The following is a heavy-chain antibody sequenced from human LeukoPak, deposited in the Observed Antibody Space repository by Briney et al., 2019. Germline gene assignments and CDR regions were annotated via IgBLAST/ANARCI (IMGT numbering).Heavy chain of an antibody. CDR2: IWHDGTNK. J-gene: IGHJ6*03. D-gene: IGHD1-1*01. V-gene: IGHV3-33*06. CDR1: GFTFSTYV. Sequence: GGSLRLSCTTSGFTFSTYVMHWVRQAPGKGLEWVAVIWHDGTNKDYGDSVKGRFTISRDNSKNTLYLQMNNLRAEDSAVYYCAKVKGDWNDVYYYYMDVWGNGTTVIVSS. CDR3: AKVKGDWNDVYYYYMDV.